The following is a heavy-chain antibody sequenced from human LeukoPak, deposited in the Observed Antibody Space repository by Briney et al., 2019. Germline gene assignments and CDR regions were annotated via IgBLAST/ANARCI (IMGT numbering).Heavy chain of an antibody. CDR2: INHSGST. CDR3: ARGLRQYYFDY. J-gene: IGHJ4*02. Sequence: SETLSLTCAVYGGSFSGYYWSWMRQPPGKGLEWIGEINHSGSTNYNPSLKSQVTISVDTSKNQFSLKLSSVTAADTAVYYCARGLRQYYFDYWGQGTLVTVSS. V-gene: IGHV4-34*01. CDR1: GGSFSGYY. D-gene: IGHD5-12*01.